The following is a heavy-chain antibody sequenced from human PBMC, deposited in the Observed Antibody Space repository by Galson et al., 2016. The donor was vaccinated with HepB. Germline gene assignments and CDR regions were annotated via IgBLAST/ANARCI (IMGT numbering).Heavy chain of an antibody. CDR2: IYYSGSA. D-gene: IGHD3-10*01. Sequence: SETLSLTCTVSGDSIRTSSHYWGWLRQPPGKGLEWIGSIYYSGSAYYNPSVKSRVTMSVDTSKKQFSLKLSSVTAADTAVYYCARLPGGPEWIGEALNSWGQGTLVIVSS. J-gene: IGHJ5*02. CDR1: GDSIRTSSHY. V-gene: IGHV4-39*01. CDR3: ARLPGGPEWIGEALNS.